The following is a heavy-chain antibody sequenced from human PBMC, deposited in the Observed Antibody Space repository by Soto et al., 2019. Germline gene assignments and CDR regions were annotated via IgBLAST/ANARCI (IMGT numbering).Heavy chain of an antibody. Sequence: GCCLRLACATCGVTFCIQAVAGALKAKGKGLEWVSAISESGGSTYYADSVKGRFTISRDNSKNTFYLQMNSLRAEDTAIYYCAKDQGTRDIVLVPAAILNYSGMAVWGKGTTVTVSS. CDR1: GVTFCIQA. J-gene: IGHJ6*04. CDR2: ISESGGST. D-gene: IGHD2-2*01. V-gene: IGHV3-23*01. CDR3: AKDQGTRDIVLVPAAILNYSGMAV.